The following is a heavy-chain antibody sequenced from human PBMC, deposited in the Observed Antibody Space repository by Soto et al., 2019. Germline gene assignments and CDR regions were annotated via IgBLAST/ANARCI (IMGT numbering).Heavy chain of an antibody. Sequence: EVQLVESGGGLVQPGGSLRLSCAASGFTFSRYWVTWVRQAPGKGLEWVATIKQDGSEKYYVDSVKGRFTISRDKAKNSLVLQTISLRAEDTVVYDSARRRSSGYHYWGQGALVTVSS. CDR2: IKQDGSEK. D-gene: IGHD6-19*01. CDR1: GFTFSRYW. CDR3: ARRRSSGYHY. J-gene: IGHJ4*02. V-gene: IGHV3-7*01.